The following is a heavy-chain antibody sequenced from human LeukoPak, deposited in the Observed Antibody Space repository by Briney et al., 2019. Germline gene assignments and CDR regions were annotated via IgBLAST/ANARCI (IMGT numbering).Heavy chain of an antibody. J-gene: IGHJ6*02. CDR1: GGSFSGYY. V-gene: IGHV4-34*01. CDR2: INHSGST. D-gene: IGHD2-15*01. CDR3: ARGSCSGGSCYRLSYYYYGMDV. Sequence: PSETLSLTCAVYGGSFSGYYWSWIRQPPGKGLEWIGEINHSGSTNYNPSLKSRVTISVDTSKNQFSLKLSSVTAADTAVYYCARGSCSGGSCYRLSYYYYGMDVWGQGTTVTVSS.